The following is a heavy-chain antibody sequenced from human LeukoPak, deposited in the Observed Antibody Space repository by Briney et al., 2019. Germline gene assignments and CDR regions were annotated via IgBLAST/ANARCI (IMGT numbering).Heavy chain of an antibody. V-gene: IGHV1-2*06. J-gene: IGHJ4*02. D-gene: IGHD3-22*01. CDR3: ARGTIYYYDSSGYYYFDY. CDR1: GYTFTGYY. Sequence: ASVKVSCKASGYTFTGYYMHWVRQAPGQGLEWMGRINPNSGGTNYAQKFQGRVTMTRDTSISTAYMELSRLRSDDTAVYYCARGTIYYYDSSGYYYFDYWGQATLVTVSS. CDR2: INPNSGGT.